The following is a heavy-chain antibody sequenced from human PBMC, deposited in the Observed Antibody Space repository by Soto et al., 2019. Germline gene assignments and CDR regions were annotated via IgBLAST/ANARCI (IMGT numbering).Heavy chain of an antibody. CDR1: GGTFSSYT. V-gene: IGHV1-69*02. Sequence: QVQLVQSGAEVKKPGSSVKVSCKASGGTFSSYTISWVRQAPGQGLEWMGRIIPILGIANYAQKFQGRVTITADKSTSTAYMELSSLRSEDTAVYYCAITMVRGADLDYWGQGTPVTVSS. J-gene: IGHJ4*02. CDR3: AITMVRGADLDY. CDR2: IIPILGIA. D-gene: IGHD3-10*01.